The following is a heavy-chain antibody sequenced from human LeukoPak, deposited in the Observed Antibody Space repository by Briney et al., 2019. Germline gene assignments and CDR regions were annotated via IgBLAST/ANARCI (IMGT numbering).Heavy chain of an antibody. Sequence: SETLSLTCTVSGGSISSSSYNWGWIRQPPGKGLEWTGSFDNSGSTYYNPSLKSRVTISVDTSKDQFSLKLSSVTAADTAVYYCARDQGSIILGYFDYWGQGTLVTVSS. CDR2: FDNSGST. CDR3: ARDQGSIILGYFDY. J-gene: IGHJ4*02. D-gene: IGHD1-14*01. V-gene: IGHV4-39*07. CDR1: GGSISSSSYN.